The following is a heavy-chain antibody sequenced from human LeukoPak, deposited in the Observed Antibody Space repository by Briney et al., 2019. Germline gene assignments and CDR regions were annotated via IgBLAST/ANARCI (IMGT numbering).Heavy chain of an antibody. CDR1: GFTFTNCA. Sequence: GGSLRLSCAASGFTFTNCAMHWVRQAPGKGLEWLAIISYDGDSKYYADSVKGRFTVSRDNSKNTLYLQLNSLRADDTAVYYCAKDSASWSYYFDSWGQGTLVIVSS. D-gene: IGHD6-13*01. V-gene: IGHV3-30-3*01. CDR2: ISYDGDSK. J-gene: IGHJ4*02. CDR3: AKDSASWSYYFDS.